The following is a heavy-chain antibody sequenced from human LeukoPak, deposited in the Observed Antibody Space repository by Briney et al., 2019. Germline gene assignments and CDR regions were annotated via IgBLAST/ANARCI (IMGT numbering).Heavy chain of an antibody. CDR3: ARGPYYYDSSGYYYEVAFDI. Sequence: SETLSLTCAVYGGSFSGYYWSWIRQPPGKGLEWIGEINHSGSTYYNPSLKSRVTISVDTSKNQFSLKLSSVTAADTAVYYCARGPYYYDSSGYYYEVAFDIWGQGTMVTVSS. V-gene: IGHV4-34*01. D-gene: IGHD3-22*01. J-gene: IGHJ3*02. CDR1: GGSFSGYY. CDR2: INHSGST.